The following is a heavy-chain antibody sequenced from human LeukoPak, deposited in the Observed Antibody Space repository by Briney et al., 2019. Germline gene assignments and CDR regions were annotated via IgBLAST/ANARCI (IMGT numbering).Heavy chain of an antibody. J-gene: IGHJ4*02. CDR3: AREGIAVAGSFDY. Sequence: ASVKVSCKASGYIFTSYGISWVRQAPGQGLECMGWISVYNGNTNYAQNLQGRVTMTTDTSTSTAYMGLRSLRYDDTAVYYCAREGIAVAGSFDYWGQGTLVTVSS. V-gene: IGHV1-18*04. CDR2: ISVYNGNT. D-gene: IGHD6-19*01. CDR1: GYIFTSYG.